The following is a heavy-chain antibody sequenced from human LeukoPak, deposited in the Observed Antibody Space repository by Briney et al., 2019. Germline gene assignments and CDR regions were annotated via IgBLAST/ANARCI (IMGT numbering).Heavy chain of an antibody. V-gene: IGHV3-48*02. J-gene: IGHJ4*02. Sequence: GGSLRLSCAASGFTFSSYSMNWVRQAPGKGLEWVSYISSSSSTIYYADSVKGRFTISRDNAKNSLHLQMNSLRDEDTAVYYCARSYDYFDYWGQGTLVTVSS. D-gene: IGHD4-17*01. CDR1: GFTFSSYS. CDR3: ARSYDYFDY. CDR2: ISSSSSTI.